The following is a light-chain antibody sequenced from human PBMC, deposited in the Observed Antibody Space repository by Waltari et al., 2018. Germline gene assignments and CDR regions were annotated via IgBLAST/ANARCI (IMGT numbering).Light chain of an antibody. Sequence: QSALTPPASASGTPGQSISSSCTGNSSDVGGHNSDTWYQQHPGKAPKLIIFDVTDRPSGVSNRFSGSKFGNTASLTISGLQAEDEADYYCSSYTSSGTPYVFGTGTRVTVL. V-gene: IGLV2-14*03. CDR2: DVT. J-gene: IGLJ1*01. CDR3: SSYTSSGTPYV. CDR1: SSDVGGHNS.